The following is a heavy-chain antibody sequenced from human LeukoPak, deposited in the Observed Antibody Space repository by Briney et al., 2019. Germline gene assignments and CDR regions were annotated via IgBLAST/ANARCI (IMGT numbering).Heavy chain of an antibody. CDR2: ISSSGSTI. CDR3: ARSTVVVAAEDNWFDP. J-gene: IGHJ5*02. D-gene: IGHD2-15*01. CDR1: GFTFSSYE. V-gene: IGHV3-48*03. Sequence: GGSLRLSCAASGFTFSSYEMNWVRQAPGKGLEWVSYISSSGSTIYYADSVKGRFTISRDNAKNSLYLQMNSLRAEDTAVYYCARSTVVVAAEDNWFDPWGQGTLVTVSS.